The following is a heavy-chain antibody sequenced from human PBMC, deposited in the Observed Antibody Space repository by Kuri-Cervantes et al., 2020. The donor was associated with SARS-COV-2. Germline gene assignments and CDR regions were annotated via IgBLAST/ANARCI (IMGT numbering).Heavy chain of an antibody. Sequence: GESLKISCAASGFTVSSNYMSWVRQAPGKGLEWVSVIYSGGSTYYADSVKGRFTISRHNSKNTLYLQMNSLRAEDTAVYYCARDINFDYWGQGTPVTVSS. V-gene: IGHV3-53*04. J-gene: IGHJ4*02. CDR1: GFTVSSNY. CDR3: ARDINFDY. CDR2: IYSGGST.